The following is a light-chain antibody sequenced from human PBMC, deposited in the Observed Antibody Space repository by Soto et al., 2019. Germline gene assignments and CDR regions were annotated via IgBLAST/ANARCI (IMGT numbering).Light chain of an antibody. J-gene: IGKJ1*01. CDR2: WAS. V-gene: IGKV4-1*01. CDR1: QSVLYSSNNKNY. Sequence: DIVMTQSPDSLAVSLGDRATINCKSSQSVLYSSNNKNYLAWYQQKPEKPPKLLIYWASTRESGVPDRFSGSGSGTDFTLTISSLQAEDVAVYYCQQYYSTPLTFGQGTKVEIK. CDR3: QQYYSTPLT.